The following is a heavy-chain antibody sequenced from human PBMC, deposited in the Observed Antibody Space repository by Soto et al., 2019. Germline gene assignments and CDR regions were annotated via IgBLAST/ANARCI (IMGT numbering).Heavy chain of an antibody. D-gene: IGHD3-22*01. CDR3: ARDLDSSGYENWFDP. CDR2: ISSSSYI. J-gene: IGHJ5*02. Sequence: GGSLSLSCAASGFPFSSYSMNWVRQAPGKGLEWVSSISSSSYIYYADSVKGRFTISRDNAKNSLYLQMNSLRAEDTAVYYCARDLDSSGYENWFDPWGQGTLVTVSS. V-gene: IGHV3-21*01. CDR1: GFPFSSYS.